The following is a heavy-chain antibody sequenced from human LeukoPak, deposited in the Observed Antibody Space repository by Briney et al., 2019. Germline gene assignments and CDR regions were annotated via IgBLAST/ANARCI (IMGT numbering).Heavy chain of an antibody. CDR2: IYYTGST. D-gene: IGHD5-18*01. CDR3: ARDDSYGPVENAFDI. V-gene: IGHV4-59*01. CDR1: GGSINGYY. J-gene: IGHJ3*02. Sequence: KPSETLSLTCTVSGGSINGYYWSWIRQSPGKGLESLGYIYYTGSTNYNPSLKSRVTMSVDTSRNQFFLRLSSVTAADTAVYYCARDDSYGPVENAFDIWGQGTMVTVSS.